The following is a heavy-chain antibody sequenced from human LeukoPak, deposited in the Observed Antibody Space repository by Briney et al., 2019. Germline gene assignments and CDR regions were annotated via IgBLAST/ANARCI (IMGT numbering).Heavy chain of an antibody. J-gene: IGHJ4*02. CDR2: ISYDGSNK. D-gene: IGHD6-13*01. V-gene: IGHV3-30-3*01. Sequence: GGSLRLSCAASGFTFSSYAMSWVRQAPGKGLEWVAVISYDGSNKYYADSVKGRFTISRDNSKNTLYLQMNSLRAEDTAVYYCARGARQQLVADYWGQGTLVTVSS. CDR1: GFTFSSYA. CDR3: ARGARQQLVADY.